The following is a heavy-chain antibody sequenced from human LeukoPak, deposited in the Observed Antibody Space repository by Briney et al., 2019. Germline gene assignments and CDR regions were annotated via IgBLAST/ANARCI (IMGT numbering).Heavy chain of an antibody. CDR2: ITFTSSTI. J-gene: IGHJ4*02. Sequence: QTGGSLRLSCAASGFTFSSYSMTWVRQAPGKGLEWVSYITFTSSTIHYADSVKGRFTISRDNAKSSLYLQMNSLRADDTAVYYCARDRLHYGEYEKTLDYWAREPWSPSPQ. CDR3: ARDRLHYGEYEKTLDY. D-gene: IGHD4-17*01. V-gene: IGHV3-48*01. CDR1: GFTFSSYS.